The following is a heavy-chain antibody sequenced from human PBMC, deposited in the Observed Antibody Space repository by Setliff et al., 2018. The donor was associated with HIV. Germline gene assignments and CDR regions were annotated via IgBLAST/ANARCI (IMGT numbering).Heavy chain of an antibody. Sequence: ASVTVSCKASGYSFPTYAIRWVRRAPGQGLAWMGWISAYNGKTLSAQNVQVRVTMTTDTSTSTAYMDLRSLRSDDTAVYYLAKCSEMLGTPATSSGYYCGWFDPWGQGTLVTVSS. CDR2: ISAYNGKT. V-gene: IGHV1-18*01. D-gene: IGHD3-22*01. J-gene: IGHJ5*02. CDR1: GYSFPTYA. CDR3: AKCSEMLGTPATSSGYYCGWFDP.